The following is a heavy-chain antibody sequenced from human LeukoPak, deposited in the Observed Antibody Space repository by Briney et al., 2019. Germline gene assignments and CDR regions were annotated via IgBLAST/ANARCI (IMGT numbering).Heavy chain of an antibody. Sequence: GGSLRLSCAASGFTFSSYGMHWVRQAPGKGLEWVAVISYDGSNKYYADSVKGRFTISRDNSKNTLYLQMNSLRAEDTAVYYCAKDSPRIAAAVTFFDYWGEGTLVTVSS. D-gene: IGHD6-13*01. J-gene: IGHJ4*02. V-gene: IGHV3-30*18. CDR2: ISYDGSNK. CDR1: GFTFSSYG. CDR3: AKDSPRIAAAVTFFDY.